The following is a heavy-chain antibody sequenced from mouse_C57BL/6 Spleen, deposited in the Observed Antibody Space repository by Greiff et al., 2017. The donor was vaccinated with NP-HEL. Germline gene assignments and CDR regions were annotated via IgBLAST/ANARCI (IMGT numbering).Heavy chain of an antibody. CDR3: ARVNWDGFAY. CDR2: INYDGSST. Sequence: EVKVVESEGGLVQPGRSMKLSCTASGFTFSDYYMAWVRQVPEKGLEWVANINYDGSSTYYLDSLKSRFIISRDNAKNILYLQMSSLKSEDTATYYCARVNWDGFAYWGQGTLVTVSA. CDR1: GFTFSDYY. J-gene: IGHJ3*01. V-gene: IGHV5-16*01. D-gene: IGHD4-1*02.